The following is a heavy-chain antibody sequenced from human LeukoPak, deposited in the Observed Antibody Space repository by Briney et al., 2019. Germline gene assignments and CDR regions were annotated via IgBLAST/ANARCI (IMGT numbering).Heavy chain of an antibody. J-gene: IGHJ4*02. CDR3: ARDPGDYDFDY. CDR1: GFTFSDYY. V-gene: IGHV3-7*01. D-gene: IGHD4-17*01. Sequence: GGSLRLSCAASGFTFSDYYMSWIRQAPGKGLEWVANIKQDGGEKNYVDSVKGRFTISRDNAKNSLYLQMNSLRAEDTAVYYCARDPGDYDFDYWGQGTLVTVSS. CDR2: IKQDGGEK.